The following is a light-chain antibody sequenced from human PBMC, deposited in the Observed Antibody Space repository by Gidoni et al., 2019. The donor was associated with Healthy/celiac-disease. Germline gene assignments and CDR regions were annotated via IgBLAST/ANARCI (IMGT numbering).Light chain of an antibody. CDR2: DAS. V-gene: IGKV3-11*01. Sequence: EIVLTQSPATLSLSPGERATLSCRASQSVSSYLAWYQQKPGQAPRLLIYDASNRATGIPARFSGSGSGTDFTLTSSSLEPEDFAVYYCQQRSNWRVTFXXXTKLEIK. CDR3: QQRSNWRVT. J-gene: IGKJ2*01. CDR1: QSVSSY.